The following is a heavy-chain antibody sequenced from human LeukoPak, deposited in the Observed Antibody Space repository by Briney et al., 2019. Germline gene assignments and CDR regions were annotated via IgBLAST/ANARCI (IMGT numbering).Heavy chain of an antibody. CDR3: AKGHRSSSSFFDS. D-gene: IGHD6-19*01. CDR2: INGRADDT. Sequence: GGSLRLSCAAFSGFAMSWVRQAPGRGLEWVSAINGRADDTYYPDSVKGRFTISRYNSNNTLYLQMNSLRAEDTAVYYCAKGHRSSSSFFDSWGQGILVTVSS. J-gene: IGHJ4*02. CDR1: SGFA. V-gene: IGHV3-23*01.